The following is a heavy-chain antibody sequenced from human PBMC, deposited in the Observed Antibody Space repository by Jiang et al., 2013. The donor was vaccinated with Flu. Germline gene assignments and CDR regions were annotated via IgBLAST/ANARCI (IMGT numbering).Heavy chain of an antibody. Sequence: SLTCAVSGASITSFYWSWIRQPPGRDWSGLGVSIPWGAPTTNPSLKSRVTMSLDTSKNQFSLKLSSVTAADTAVYYCARVKGWAAHFYFDYWGQGTLVTVSS. D-gene: IGHD1-26*01. J-gene: IGHJ4*02. CDR2: SIPWGAP. V-gene: IGHV4-4*07. CDR3: ARVKGWAAHFYFDY. CDR1: GASITSFY.